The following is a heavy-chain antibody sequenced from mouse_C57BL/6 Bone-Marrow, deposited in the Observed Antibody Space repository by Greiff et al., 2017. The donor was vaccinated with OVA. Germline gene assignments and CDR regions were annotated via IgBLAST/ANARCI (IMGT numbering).Heavy chain of an antibody. Sequence: QVQLQQSGAELVKPGASVKLSCKASGYAFTSYWMHWVKQRPGQGLEWIGRIYPDSGGTNYNEKFKGKATLTAAKSSSTAYMQLSSLTSEDSAVYFCAKSGSNGFDYWGQGTLVTVSA. V-gene: IGHV1-72*01. CDR2: IYPDSGGT. CDR1: GYAFTSYW. J-gene: IGHJ3*01. CDR3: AKSGSNGFDY.